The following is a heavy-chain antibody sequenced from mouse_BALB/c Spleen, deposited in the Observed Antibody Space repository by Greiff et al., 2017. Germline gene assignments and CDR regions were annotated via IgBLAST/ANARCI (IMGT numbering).Heavy chain of an antibody. CDR2: INSNGGST. J-gene: IGHJ2*01. CDR1: GFTFSSYG. Sequence: EVQGVESGGGLVQPGGSLKLSCAASGFTFSSYGMSWVRQTPDKRLELVATINSNGGSTYYPDSVKGRFTISRDNAKNTLYLQMSSLKSEDTAMYYCARTGSLIWGFDYWGQGTTLTVSS. D-gene: IGHD4-1*01. V-gene: IGHV5-6-3*01. CDR3: ARTGSLIWGFDY.